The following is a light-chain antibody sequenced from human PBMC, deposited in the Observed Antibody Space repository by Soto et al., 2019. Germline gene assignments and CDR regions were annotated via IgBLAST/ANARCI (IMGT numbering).Light chain of an antibody. CDR2: EGN. CDR1: SSDVGSYNL. V-gene: IGLV2-23*01. Sequence: QSVLTQPASVSGSPGQSITISCTGSSSDVGSYNLVSWYQRHPGKAPKLMIYEGNKRPSGVSNRFSGSKSGNTASLTISGLQAEDEADYYCCSYAGSTLVFGGGTKVTVL. CDR3: CSYAGSTLV. J-gene: IGLJ2*01.